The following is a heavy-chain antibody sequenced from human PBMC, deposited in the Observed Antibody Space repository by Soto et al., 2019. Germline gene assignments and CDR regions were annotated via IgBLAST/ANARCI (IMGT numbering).Heavy chain of an antibody. CDR2: ISPFTGDT. CDR1: GYTFSNYG. J-gene: IGHJ4*02. D-gene: IGHD2-15*01. V-gene: IGHV1-18*04. CDR3: ARSCSGGSCHSAY. Sequence: ASVKLYCKASGYTFSNYGINWVRQAPGQGLEWMGWISPFTGDTHYTQSLQGRVTMTTDTSTSTAYMELRSLRSADTAVYYCARSCSGGSCHSAYWGQGTLVTVSS.